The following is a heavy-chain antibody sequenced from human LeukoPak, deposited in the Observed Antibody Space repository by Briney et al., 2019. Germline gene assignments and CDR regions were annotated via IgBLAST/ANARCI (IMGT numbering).Heavy chain of an antibody. CDR2: IYTSGST. Sequence: PSETLSLTCTVSGGSISSGSYYWSWIRQPAGKGLEWIGRIYTSGSTNYNPSLKSRVAISVDTSKNQFSLKLSSVTAADTALYFCASGYTYGRIDSWGQGTLVTVSS. D-gene: IGHD5-18*01. CDR3: ASGYTYGRIDS. CDR1: GGSISSGSYY. V-gene: IGHV4-61*02. J-gene: IGHJ4*02.